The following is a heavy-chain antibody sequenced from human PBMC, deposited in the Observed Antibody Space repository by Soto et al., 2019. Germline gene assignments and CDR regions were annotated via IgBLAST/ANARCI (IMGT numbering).Heavy chain of an antibody. CDR3: ARSSLHLGELSLYSVDAFDI. V-gene: IGHV4-4*02. D-gene: IGHD3-16*02. CDR2: IYHSGST. J-gene: IGHJ3*02. Sequence: SETLSLTCAVSSGSISSSNWWSWVRQPPGKGLEWIGEIYHSGSTNYNPSLKSRVTISVDKSKNQFSLKLSSVTAADTAVSYCARSSLHLGELSLYSVDAFDIWGQGTMVTVSS. CDR1: SGSISSSNW.